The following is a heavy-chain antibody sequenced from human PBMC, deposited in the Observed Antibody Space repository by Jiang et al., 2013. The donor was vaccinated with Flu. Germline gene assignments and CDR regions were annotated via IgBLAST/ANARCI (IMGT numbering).Heavy chain of an antibody. J-gene: IGHJ4*02. CDR2: INAGNGNT. Sequence: EWMGWINAGNGNTKYSQKFQGRVTITRDTSASTAYMELSSLRSEDTAVYYCARDGDRGMKYSNILRGSEYYFDYWGQGTLVTVSS. V-gene: IGHV1-3*01. D-gene: IGHD3-10*01. CDR3: ARDGDRGMKYSNILRGSEYYFDY.